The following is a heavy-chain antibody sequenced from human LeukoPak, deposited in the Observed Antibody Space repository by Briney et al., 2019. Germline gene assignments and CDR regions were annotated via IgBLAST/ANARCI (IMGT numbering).Heavy chain of an antibody. CDR3: ANTITHPSIVLMVYAIRRFDY. J-gene: IGHJ4*02. V-gene: IGHV1-18*01. CDR1: GYTFTSYG. Sequence: ASVKVSCKASGYTFTSYGISWVRQAPGQGLEWMGWISAYNGNTNYAQKLQGRVTMTTDTSTSTAYMELRSLRAEDTAVYYCANTITHPSIVLMVYAIRRFDYWGQGTLVTVSS. D-gene: IGHD2-8*01. CDR2: ISAYNGNT.